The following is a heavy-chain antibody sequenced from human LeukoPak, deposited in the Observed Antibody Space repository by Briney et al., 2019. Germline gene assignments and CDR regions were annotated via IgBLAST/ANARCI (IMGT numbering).Heavy chain of an antibody. CDR2: IYWDDGK. Sequence: SGPTLVKPTQTLTLTCTFSGFSLSTSGVAVGWIRHPPGKALEWLALIYWDDGKRYVPSLESMLTITKDTTKNVVVLTMTRMDPVDTATYYCAHTDQMRTYYDFLSGYPNWFDPWGQGTLVTVSS. D-gene: IGHD3-3*01. J-gene: IGHJ5*02. V-gene: IGHV2-5*05. CDR3: AHTDQMRTYYDFLSGYPNWFDP. CDR1: GFSLSTSGVA.